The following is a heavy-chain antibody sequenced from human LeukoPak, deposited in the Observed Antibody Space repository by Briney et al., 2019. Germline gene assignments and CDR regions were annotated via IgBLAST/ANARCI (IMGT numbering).Heavy chain of an antibody. CDR2: INHSGST. V-gene: IGHV4-34*01. CDR1: GGSFSGYY. J-gene: IGHJ6*02. Sequence: SETLSLTCAVYGGSFSGYYWSWIRQPPGKGLEWIGEINHSGSTNYNPSLKSRVTISVDTSKNQFSLKLSSVTAADTAVYYCARASSGAGTFYYYSMDVWGQGTTVTVSS. CDR3: ARASSGAGTFYYYSMDV. D-gene: IGHD6-19*01.